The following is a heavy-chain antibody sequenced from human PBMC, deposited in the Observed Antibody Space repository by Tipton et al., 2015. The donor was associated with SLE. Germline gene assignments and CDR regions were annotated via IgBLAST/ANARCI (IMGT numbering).Heavy chain of an antibody. V-gene: IGHV4-4*07. CDR2: IYASGRT. CDR3: ARAGLVYCTGGRCDTGLDAFDI. Sequence: TLSLTCTVSGGSIGSYFWSWIWQPAGTGLEWVGRIYASGRTDYNPSPKSRVTMSVDTSKSLLSLKLSSVTAADTAVYYCARAGLVYCTGGRCDTGLDAFDIWGQGTMVTVSS. J-gene: IGHJ3*02. CDR1: GGSIGSYF. D-gene: IGHD2-15*01.